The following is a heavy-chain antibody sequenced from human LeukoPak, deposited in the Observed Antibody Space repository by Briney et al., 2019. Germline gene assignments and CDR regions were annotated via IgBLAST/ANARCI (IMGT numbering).Heavy chain of an antibody. CDR1: GFAFSKYA. D-gene: IGHD4-17*01. CDR2: SSSGGSNP. CDR3: GRDPNGDYVGAFEF. V-gene: IGHV3-23*01. Sequence: GGSLRLSCAASGFAFSKYALVWVRQAPGKGLEWVSASSSGGSNPLYADAVKGRFTISRDNSKNTLYLQMNSLRAEDTAVYYCGRDPNGDYVGAFEFWGRGTMVIVSS. J-gene: IGHJ3*01.